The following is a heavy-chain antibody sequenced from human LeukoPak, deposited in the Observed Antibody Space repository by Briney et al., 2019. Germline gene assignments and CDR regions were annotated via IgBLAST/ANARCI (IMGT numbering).Heavy chain of an antibody. CDR1: GFTFSSYA. V-gene: IGHV3-23*01. J-gene: IGHJ4*02. Sequence: GGSLRLSCAASGFTFSSYAMSWVRQAPGKGLEWVSAISGSGGSTYYADSVKGRFTISRDNSKNTLYLQMNSLRAEDTAVYYCAKDTHGVYGDYDSFDYWGQGTLVTVSS. D-gene: IGHD4-17*01. CDR3: AKDTHGVYGDYDSFDY. CDR2: ISGSGGST.